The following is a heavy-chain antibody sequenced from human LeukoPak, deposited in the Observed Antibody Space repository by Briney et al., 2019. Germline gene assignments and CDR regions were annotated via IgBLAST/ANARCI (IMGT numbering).Heavy chain of an antibody. D-gene: IGHD6-19*01. V-gene: IGHV3-23*01. CDR2: INDSGGST. J-gene: IGHJ4*02. CDR3: AKPAISSRGWYYDY. Sequence: PGRSLRLSCAASGFTFSTYAMHWVRQAPGKGLEWVSAINDSGGSTYYADSVKGRFTISRDNSKNTLYLQMNSLRAEDTAVYYCAKPAISSRGWYYDYWGQGTLVTVSS. CDR1: GFTFSTYA.